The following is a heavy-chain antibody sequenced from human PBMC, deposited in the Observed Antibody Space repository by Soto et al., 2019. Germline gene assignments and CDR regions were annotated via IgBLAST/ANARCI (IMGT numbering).Heavy chain of an antibody. CDR3: ARSSGHYRPFDS. Sequence: GGSLRLSCAASGFTFSSYEMNWVRQAPGKGLEWVSHITSHSDTIYYADSVKGRFTISRDNAESSLYLQMNSLRDEDTAVYYCARSSGHYRPFDSWGQG. J-gene: IGHJ4*02. CDR1: GFTFSSYE. V-gene: IGHV3-48*03. D-gene: IGHD3-22*01. CDR2: ITSHSDTI.